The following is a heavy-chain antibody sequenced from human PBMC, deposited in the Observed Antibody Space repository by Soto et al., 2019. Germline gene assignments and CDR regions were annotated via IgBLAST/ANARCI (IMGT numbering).Heavy chain of an antibody. J-gene: IGHJ4*02. CDR1: GFTFSSYA. CDR3: ANLRFLEWLSTYDY. Sequence: GGSLRLSCAASGFTFSSYAMSWVRQAPGKGLEWVSAISGSGGSTYYADSVKGRFTISRDNSKNTLYLQMNSLRAEDTAVYYCANLRFLEWLSTYDYWGQGTLVTVSS. D-gene: IGHD3-3*01. CDR2: ISGSGGST. V-gene: IGHV3-23*01.